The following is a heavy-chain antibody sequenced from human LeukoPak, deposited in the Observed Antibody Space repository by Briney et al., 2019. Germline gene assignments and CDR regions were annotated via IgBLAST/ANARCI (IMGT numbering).Heavy chain of an antibody. J-gene: IGHJ5*02. CDR1: GGTFNNYA. V-gene: IGHV1-69*13. CDR3: ARVTHTELSTWFDP. Sequence: ASVKVSCKASGGTFNNYAINWVRQAPGQGLEWMGGIIPIFGSSNYAQKFQGRVTITADESTTTAYMELSSLRSEDTAVYYCARVTHTELSTWFDPWGQGTLVTVSS. D-gene: IGHD5-18*01. CDR2: IIPIFGSS.